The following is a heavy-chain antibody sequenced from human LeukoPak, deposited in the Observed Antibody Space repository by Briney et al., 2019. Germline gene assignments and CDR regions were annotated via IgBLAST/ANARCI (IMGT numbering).Heavy chain of an antibody. CDR3: ARSPLGSLSYFYYYYYMDV. D-gene: IGHD1-26*01. CDR1: GGSISSYY. V-gene: IGHV4-4*07. CDR2: IYTSGST. J-gene: IGHJ6*03. Sequence: PSETLSLTCTVSGGSISSYYWSWIRQPAGKGLEWIERIYTSGSTNYNPSLESRVTMSVDTSKNQFSLKLSSVTAADSAVYYCARSPLGSLSYFYYYYYMDVRVKGTTVTVSS.